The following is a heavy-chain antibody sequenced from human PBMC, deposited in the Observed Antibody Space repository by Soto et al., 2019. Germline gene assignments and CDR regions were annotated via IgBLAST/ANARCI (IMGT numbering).Heavy chain of an antibody. CDR1: GGTFSSYA. Sequence: GASVKVSCKASGGTFSSYAISWVRQAPGQGLEWMGGIIPIFGTANYAQKFQGRVTITADESTSTAYMELSSLRSEDTAVYYCARDHRRYYYMDVWGKGTTVTVSS. CDR2: IIPIFGTA. V-gene: IGHV1-69*13. CDR3: ARDHRRYYYMDV. J-gene: IGHJ6*03.